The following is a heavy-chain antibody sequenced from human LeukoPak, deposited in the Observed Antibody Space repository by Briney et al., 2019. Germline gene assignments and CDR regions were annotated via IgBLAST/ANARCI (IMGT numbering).Heavy chain of an antibody. D-gene: IGHD2-2*01. CDR3: ARVHVVVPAAMFYYYYYYMDV. CDR1: GGSFSGYY. J-gene: IGHJ6*03. Sequence: SETLSLTCAVYGGSFSGYYWSWIRQPPGKGLEWIGEINHSGSTNYNPSLKSRVTISVDTSKNQFSLELSSVTAADTAVYYCARVHVVVPAAMFYYYYYYMDVWGKGTTVTVSS. CDR2: INHSGST. V-gene: IGHV4-34*01.